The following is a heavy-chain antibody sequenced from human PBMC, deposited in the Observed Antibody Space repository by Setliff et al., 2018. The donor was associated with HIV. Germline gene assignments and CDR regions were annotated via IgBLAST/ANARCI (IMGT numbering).Heavy chain of an antibody. CDR3: ARGALLAVFDFDH. D-gene: IGHD2-21*01. Sequence: GASVKVSCKASGYTFTTYSIHWVRQAPGQSPEWMGWINVGKGDTKCSQELQDRITLTTDTSANTAYMELSSLRSDDTAVYFCARGALLAVFDFDHWGHGTLVTVS. CDR2: INVGKGDT. CDR1: GYTFTTYS. V-gene: IGHV1-3*01. J-gene: IGHJ4*01.